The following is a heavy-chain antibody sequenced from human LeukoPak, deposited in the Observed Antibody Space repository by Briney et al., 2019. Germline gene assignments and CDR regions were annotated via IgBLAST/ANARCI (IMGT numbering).Heavy chain of an antibody. CDR1: GFTFDDYA. Sequence: PGRSLRLSCAASGFTFDDYAMHWVRQAPGKGLEWVSGISWNSGSIGYADSVKGRFTISRDNAKNSLYLQMNSLRAEDTALYYCATGIAVAGMGLDYWGQGTLVTVSS. J-gene: IGHJ4*02. CDR2: ISWNSGSI. CDR3: ATGIAVAGMGLDY. D-gene: IGHD6-19*01. V-gene: IGHV3-9*01.